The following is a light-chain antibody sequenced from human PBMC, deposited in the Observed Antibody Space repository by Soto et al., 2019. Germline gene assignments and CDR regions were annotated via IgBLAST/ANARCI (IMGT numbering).Light chain of an antibody. CDR3: ATWDESLNAYV. J-gene: IGLJ1*01. Sequence: QSVLTQPPSASGTPGQTVTISCSGSTSNIGSNTVNWYQQVPGSAPNLRIYANDQRPSGVPDRFSGSRSGTSASLAISGLRSEDEADYYCATWDESLNAYVFGTGTKLTVL. CDR1: TSNIGSNT. V-gene: IGLV1-44*01. CDR2: AND.